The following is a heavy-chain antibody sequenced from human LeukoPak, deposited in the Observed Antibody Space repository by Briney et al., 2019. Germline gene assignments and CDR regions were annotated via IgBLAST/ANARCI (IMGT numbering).Heavy chain of an antibody. Sequence: SVKVSCKASGGTFSSYAISWVRQAPGQGLEWMGGIIPIFGTANYAQKFQGRVTITTDESTSTAYMELSSLRSEDTAVYYCARVLGYYDSSGYAFDYWGQGTLVTVSS. CDR3: ARVLGYYDSSGYAFDY. CDR1: GGTFSSYA. D-gene: IGHD3-22*01. CDR2: IIPIFGTA. J-gene: IGHJ4*02. V-gene: IGHV1-69*05.